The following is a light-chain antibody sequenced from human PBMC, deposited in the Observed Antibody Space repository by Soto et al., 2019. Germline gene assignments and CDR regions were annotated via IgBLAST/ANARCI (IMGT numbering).Light chain of an antibody. J-gene: IGLJ2*01. V-gene: IGLV2-14*03. CDR1: SSDVGAYNY. CDR2: DVN. CDR3: SSYTRGRFVV. Sequence: QSALTQAASVSGSPGQAITISCTGTSSDVGAYNYVSWYQHHPGTAPKLIIYDVNNRPSGVSNRFSGSKSGNTASLTISGLQAEDEADYYCSSYTRGRFVVFGGGTKLTVL.